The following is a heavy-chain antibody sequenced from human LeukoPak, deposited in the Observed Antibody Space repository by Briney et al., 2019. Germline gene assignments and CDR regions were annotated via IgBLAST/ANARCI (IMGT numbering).Heavy chain of an antibody. CDR1: GGSISSGSYY. Sequence: SETLSLTCAVSGGSISSGSYYWTWIRQPAGKGLEWIGRIYTSGSTNYNPSLKSRVTISLDTSKNQFSLRLSSVTAADTAVYYCARGPGYYGSGSYPSVYWGQGTLVTVSS. CDR3: ARGPGYYGSGSYPSVY. V-gene: IGHV4-61*02. D-gene: IGHD3-10*01. J-gene: IGHJ4*02. CDR2: IYTSGST.